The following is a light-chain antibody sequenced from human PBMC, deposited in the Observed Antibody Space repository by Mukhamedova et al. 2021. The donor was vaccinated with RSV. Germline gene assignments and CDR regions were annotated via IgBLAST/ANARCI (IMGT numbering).Light chain of an antibody. Sequence: KNYSAWYQQKPGQPPTLLMSWVSTRHSGVTDRFSGSGSGTDFTLTISNLHAEDVAVYYCQEYYSVPFTFGPGTTVDIK. J-gene: IGKJ3*01. CDR2: WVS. V-gene: IGKV4-1*01. CDR1: KNY. CDR3: QEYYSVPFT.